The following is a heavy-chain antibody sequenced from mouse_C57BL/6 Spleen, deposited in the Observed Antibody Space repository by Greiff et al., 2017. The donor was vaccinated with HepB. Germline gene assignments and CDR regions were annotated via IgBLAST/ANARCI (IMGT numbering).Heavy chain of an antibody. CDR3: ARVDGDYFDY. Sequence: EVQLQQSGPVLVKPGASVKMSCKASGYTFTDYYMNWVKQSHGKSLEWIGVINPYNGGTSYNQKFKGKATLTVDKSSSTAYMELNSLTSEDSAVYYCARVDGDYFDYWGQGTTLTVSS. D-gene: IGHD2-3*01. J-gene: IGHJ2*01. CDR2: INPYNGGT. CDR1: GYTFTDYY. V-gene: IGHV1-19*01.